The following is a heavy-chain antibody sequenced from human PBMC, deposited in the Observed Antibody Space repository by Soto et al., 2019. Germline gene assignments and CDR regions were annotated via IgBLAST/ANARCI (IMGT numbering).Heavy chain of an antibody. CDR2: IYYSGST. V-gene: IGHV4-31*03. CDR1: GGSISSGGCY. CDR3: ARAPVSVGAVPPPSDYYDSSGYFLGIDY. J-gene: IGHJ4*02. D-gene: IGHD3-22*01. Sequence: PSETLSLTCTVSGGSISSGGCYWSWIRQHPGKGLEWIGYIYYSGSTYYNPSLKSRVTISVDTSKNQFSLKLSSVTAADTAVYYCARAPVSVGAVPPPSDYYDSSGYFLGIDYWGQGTLVTVSS.